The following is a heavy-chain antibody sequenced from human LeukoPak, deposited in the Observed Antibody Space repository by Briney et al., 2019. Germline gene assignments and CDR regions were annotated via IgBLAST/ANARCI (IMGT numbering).Heavy chain of an antibody. V-gene: IGHV3-74*01. CDR1: GFTSSSYW. D-gene: IGHD3-9*01. CDR3: TKDLMDYDVSTGLHHYYMDV. Sequence: GGSLRLSCVASGFTSSSYWMHWVRQDPRKGLVWVSRINGDGRNINYADSVKGRFTISRDNAKNTLYLQMNTLRVEDTAVYYCTKDLMDYDVSTGLHHYYMDVWGQGTTVTVSS. J-gene: IGHJ6*02. CDR2: INGDGRNI.